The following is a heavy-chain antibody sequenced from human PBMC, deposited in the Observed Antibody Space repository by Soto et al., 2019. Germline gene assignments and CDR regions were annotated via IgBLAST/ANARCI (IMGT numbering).Heavy chain of an antibody. V-gene: IGHV4-59*01. CDR1: GGSINGYY. CDR2: FHFSGST. D-gene: IGHD5-18*01. J-gene: IGHJ4*01. CDR3: ARASGYXXXXXDFFDN. Sequence: SETLSLTCTVSGGSINGYYWTWLRQSPTNGLEWIGYFHFSGSTKYNPALESRLTISADTSKNQISLTLSSVTAADTAVYYCARASGYXXXXXDFFDNWGXGTLVTVSS.